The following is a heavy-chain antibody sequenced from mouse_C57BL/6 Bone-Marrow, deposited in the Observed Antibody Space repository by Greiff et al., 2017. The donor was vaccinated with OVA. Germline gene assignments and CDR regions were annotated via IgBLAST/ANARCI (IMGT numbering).Heavy chain of an antibody. CDR3: TRDPGYYYAFAY. J-gene: IGHJ3*01. Sequence: EVKVVESGEGLVKPGGSLKLSCAASGFTFSSYAMSWVRQTPEKRLEWVAYISSGGDYIYYADTVKGRFTISRDNARNTLYLQMSSLKSEDTAMYYCTRDPGYYYAFAYWGQGTLVTVSA. D-gene: IGHD1-1*01. CDR2: ISSGGDYI. CDR1: GFTFSSYA. V-gene: IGHV5-9-1*02.